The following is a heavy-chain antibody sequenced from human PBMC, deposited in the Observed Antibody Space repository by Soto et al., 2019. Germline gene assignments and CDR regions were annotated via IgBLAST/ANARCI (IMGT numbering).Heavy chain of an antibody. V-gene: IGHV1-18*01. J-gene: IGHJ3*02. Sequence: ASVKVSCKASGYTFTSYGIIWVRQAPGQGLEWMGWISAYNGNTNYAQKLQGRVTMTTDTSTSTAYMELRSLRSDDTAVYYCARGVMGYCSSTSCSQPIWGQGTMVTVSS. CDR2: ISAYNGNT. D-gene: IGHD2-2*01. CDR1: GYTFTSYG. CDR3: ARGVMGYCSSTSCSQPI.